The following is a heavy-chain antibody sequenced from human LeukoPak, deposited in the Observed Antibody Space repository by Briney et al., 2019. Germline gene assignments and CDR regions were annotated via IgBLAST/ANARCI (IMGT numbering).Heavy chain of an antibody. J-gene: IGHJ4*02. D-gene: IGHD2-2*01. CDR1: VFTFSSYW. Sequence: GGPLRLSCAASVFTFSSYWMHLVPEAPGKGLVWVSRINTDGSNTTYADSVKGRFTISRDNAKNMVYLQMNSLRAEDTAVYYCVLFVVPGGWGQGTLVTVSS. CDR2: INTDGSNT. CDR3: VLFVVPGG. V-gene: IGHV3-74*01.